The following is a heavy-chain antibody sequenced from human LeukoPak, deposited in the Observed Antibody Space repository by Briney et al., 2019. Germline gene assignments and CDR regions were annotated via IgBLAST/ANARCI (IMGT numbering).Heavy chain of an antibody. D-gene: IGHD6-19*01. J-gene: IGHJ5*02. CDR1: GFTFSSYA. V-gene: IGHV3-23*01. CDR3: AKDSSSGWTAWFDP. Sequence: GGSLRLSRAASGFTFSSYAMSWVRQAPGKGLEWVSAISGSGGSTYYADSVKGRFTISRDNSKNTLYLQMNSLRAEDTAVYYCAKDSSSGWTAWFDPWGQGTLVTVSS. CDR2: ISGSGGST.